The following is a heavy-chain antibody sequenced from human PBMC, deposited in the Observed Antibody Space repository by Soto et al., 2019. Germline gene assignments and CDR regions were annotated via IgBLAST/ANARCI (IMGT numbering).Heavy chain of an antibody. Sequence: QVQLQESGPGLVKPSETLSLTCTVSGGSISSYYWSWIRQPPGKGLEWIGYIYYSGSTNYNPSLMSRVTISVDTSKNQVSLKLSSVTAADTAVYYCARSPYYDFWSGLRTLFFDPWGQGTLVTVSS. CDR1: GGSISSYY. CDR2: IYYSGST. D-gene: IGHD3-3*01. V-gene: IGHV4-59*01. CDR3: ARSPYYDFWSGLRTLFFDP. J-gene: IGHJ5*02.